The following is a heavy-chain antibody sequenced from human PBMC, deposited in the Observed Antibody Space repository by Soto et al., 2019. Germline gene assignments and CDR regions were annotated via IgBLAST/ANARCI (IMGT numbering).Heavy chain of an antibody. Sequence: ASVKVSCKASGYSFFSYYIHWVRQAPGQGLEWMGRFLASGGNTFYAQRFRGRVSMTRDTSSTNTVSLELTSLTSDDTAVYYCARGGATIFGVIDSWGQGTWVTVSS. V-gene: IGHV1-46*01. CDR3: ARGGATIFGVIDS. D-gene: IGHD3-3*02. CDR2: FLASGGNT. J-gene: IGHJ4*02. CDR1: GYSFFSYY.